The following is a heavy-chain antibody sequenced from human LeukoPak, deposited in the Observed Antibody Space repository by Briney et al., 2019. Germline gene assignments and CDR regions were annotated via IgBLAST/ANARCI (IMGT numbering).Heavy chain of an antibody. D-gene: IGHD3-22*01. J-gene: IGHJ4*02. Sequence: GESLKISCKGSGYSFTSYWIGWVRQMLGKGLEWMGIIYPGDSDTRYSPSFQGQVTISADKSISTAYLQWSSLKASDTAMYYCARRPPTYYYDSSAPDYWGQGTLVTVSS. CDR3: ARRPPTYYYDSSAPDY. CDR2: IYPGDSDT. CDR1: GYSFTSYW. V-gene: IGHV5-51*01.